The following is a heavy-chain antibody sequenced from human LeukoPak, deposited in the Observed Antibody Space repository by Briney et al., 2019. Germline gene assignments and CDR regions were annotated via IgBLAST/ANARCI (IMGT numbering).Heavy chain of an antibody. J-gene: IGHJ3*02. CDR3: ARGGFRDAFDI. CDR1: GGSISGYY. Sequence: SETLSLTCTVSGGSISGYYWSWIRQPPGKGLEWIGYIYYSGSTNYNPSLQSRATISVDTSKNQFSLKLSSVTAADTAVYSCARGGFRDAFDIWGQGTMVTVSS. D-gene: IGHD3-10*01. V-gene: IGHV4-59*01. CDR2: IYYSGST.